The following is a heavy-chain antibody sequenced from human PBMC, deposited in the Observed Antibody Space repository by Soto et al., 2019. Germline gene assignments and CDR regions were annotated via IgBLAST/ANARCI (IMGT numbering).Heavy chain of an antibody. D-gene: IGHD6-13*01. V-gene: IGHV3-23*01. Sequence: EVQLLESGGGLVQPGGSLRLSCAASGFTFSSYAMSWVRQAPGKGLEWVSAISGSGGSTYYADSVKGRFTISRDNSKNTLYLQMNSRRAEDTAVYYCAGSIAAAGTFGPQGYWGQGTLVTVSS. CDR2: ISGSGGST. CDR1: GFTFSSYA. CDR3: AGSIAAAGTFGPQGY. J-gene: IGHJ4*02.